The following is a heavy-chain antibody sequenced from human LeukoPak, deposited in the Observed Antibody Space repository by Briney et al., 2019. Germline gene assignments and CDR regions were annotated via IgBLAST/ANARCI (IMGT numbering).Heavy chain of an antibody. D-gene: IGHD2-15*01. J-gene: IGHJ4*02. Sequence: SETLSLTCAVYGGSFSGYYWSWIRQPPGKGLEWIGEINHSGSTNYNPSLKSRVTISVDTSKNQFSPKLSSVTAADTAVYYCARADERGYCSGGSCHYFDYWGQGTLVTVSS. CDR3: ARADERGYCSGGSCHYFDY. CDR2: INHSGST. CDR1: GGSFSGYY. V-gene: IGHV4-34*01.